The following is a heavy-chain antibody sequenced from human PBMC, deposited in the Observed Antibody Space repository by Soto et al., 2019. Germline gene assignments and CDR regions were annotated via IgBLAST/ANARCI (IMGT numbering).Heavy chain of an antibody. CDR3: AVRKLDENAHIFDY. Sequence: PGGSLRLSCTASGFTFSSYGMSWVRLAPGKGLEWVASISGSGAHTNYADSVKGRFTISRDSSKNTLYLQMNTLRPEDTAIYYCAVRKLDENAHIFDYCGQXTLVTVSP. CDR2: ISGSGAHT. J-gene: IGHJ4*02. V-gene: IGHV3-23*01. CDR1: GFTFSSYG. D-gene: IGHD2-21*01.